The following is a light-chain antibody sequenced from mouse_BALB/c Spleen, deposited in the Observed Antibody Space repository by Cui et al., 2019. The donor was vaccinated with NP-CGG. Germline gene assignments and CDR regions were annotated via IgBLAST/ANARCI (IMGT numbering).Light chain of an antibody. Sequence: QAVLTQESALPTSPGETVTFTCRSSTGAVTTSNYANWVQEKPDHLFTGLIGGTNNRAPGVPARFSGSLIGDKAALTITEAQTEDEAIYFCALWYSNHWVVGGGTKLTVL. V-gene: IGLV1*01. CDR3: ALWYSNHWV. J-gene: IGLJ1*01. CDR1: TGAVTTSNY. CDR2: GTN.